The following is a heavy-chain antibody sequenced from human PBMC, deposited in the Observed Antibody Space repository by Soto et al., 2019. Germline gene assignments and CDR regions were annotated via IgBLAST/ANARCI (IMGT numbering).Heavy chain of an antibody. CDR3: ARIFRYYGSGSPNWFDP. J-gene: IGHJ5*02. CDR1: GGSISSYY. D-gene: IGHD3-10*01. Sequence: LSLTCTVSGGSISSYYWSWIRQPAGKGLEWIGRIYTSGSTNYNPSLKSRVTMSVDTSKNQFSLKLSSVTAADTAVYYCARIFRYYGSGSPNWFDPWGQGTLVTVSS. CDR2: IYTSGST. V-gene: IGHV4-4*07.